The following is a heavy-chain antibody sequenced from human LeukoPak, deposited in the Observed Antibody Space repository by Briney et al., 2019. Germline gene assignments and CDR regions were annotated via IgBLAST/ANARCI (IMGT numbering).Heavy chain of an antibody. J-gene: IGHJ4*02. CDR1: GFTFSSYS. Sequence: GGSLRLSCAASGFTFSSYSMNRVRQAPGKGLEWVSSISSSSSYIYYADSVKGRFTISRDNAKNSLYLQMNSLRAEDTAVYYCARDRPAYCGGDCYSGYWGQGTLVTVSS. CDR3: ARDRPAYCGGDCYSGY. V-gene: IGHV3-21*01. CDR2: ISSSSSYI. D-gene: IGHD2-21*02.